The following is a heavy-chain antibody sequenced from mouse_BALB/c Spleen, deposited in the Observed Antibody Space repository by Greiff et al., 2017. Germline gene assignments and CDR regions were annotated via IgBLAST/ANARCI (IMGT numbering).Heavy chain of an antibody. V-gene: IGHV5-4*02. CDR1: GFTFSDYY. CDR2: ISDGGSYT. CDR3: ARDLYGNYSAY. Sequence: EVQRVESGGGLVKPGGSLKLSCAASGFTFSDYYMYWVRQTPEKRLEWVATISDGGSYTYYPDSVKGRFTISRDNAKNNLYLQMSSLKSEDTAMYYCARDLYGNYSAYWGQGTLVTVSA. D-gene: IGHD2-10*02. J-gene: IGHJ3*01.